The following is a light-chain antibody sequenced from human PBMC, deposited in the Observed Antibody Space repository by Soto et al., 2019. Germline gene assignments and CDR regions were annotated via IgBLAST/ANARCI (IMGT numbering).Light chain of an antibody. CDR1: QSLNNN. CDR3: QQYNKWPPYT. V-gene: IGKV3-15*01. CDR2: GAS. Sequence: EIVMTQSPATLSVSPGERATLSCRASQSLNNNLAWYQQKPGQAPRLLIYGASTRATGIPARLSGSGSGTEFTLTISSLQSEDFAVYYCQQYNKWPPYTFGQGTKLEIK. J-gene: IGKJ2*01.